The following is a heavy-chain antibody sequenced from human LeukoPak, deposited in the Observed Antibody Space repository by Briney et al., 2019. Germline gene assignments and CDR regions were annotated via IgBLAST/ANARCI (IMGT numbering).Heavy chain of an antibody. V-gene: IGHV4-30-2*01. CDR3: ASLRGDYVAFDY. CDR1: GGFISSGGYS. J-gene: IGHJ4*02. CDR2: IYHSGST. D-gene: IGHD4-17*01. Sequence: PSQTLSLTCAVSGGFISSGGYSWSWIRQPPGKGLEWIGYIYHSGSTYYNPSLKSRVTISVDRSKNQFSLKLSSVTAADTAVYYCASLRGDYVAFDYWGQGTLVTVSS.